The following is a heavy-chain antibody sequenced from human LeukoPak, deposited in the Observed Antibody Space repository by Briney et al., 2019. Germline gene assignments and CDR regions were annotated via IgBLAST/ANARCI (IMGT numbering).Heavy chain of an antibody. D-gene: IGHD3-9*01. CDR3: ARGRYFDWLLANWFDP. Sequence: GGSLRLSCAASGFTFSSYWMHWVRQAPGKGLVWVSRINSDGSSTSYADSVKGRFPITRDNAKNPLYLQMNSLRAEDTAVYYSARGRYFDWLLANWFDPWGQGTLVTVSS. CDR1: GFTFSSYW. CDR2: INSDGSST. J-gene: IGHJ5*02. V-gene: IGHV3-74*01.